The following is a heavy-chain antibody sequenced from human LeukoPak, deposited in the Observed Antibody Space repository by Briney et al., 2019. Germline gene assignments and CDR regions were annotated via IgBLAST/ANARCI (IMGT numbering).Heavy chain of an antibody. Sequence: ASVKVSCKASDYIFSGHFIHWVRQAPGQGLEWIGRIDPNSGGTSFAPKFQGRVTMTRDTSISTAYMEVTRLTSDDTAVYYCARRPPMSAADNWLDPWGQRTLVTVSS. CDR3: ARRPPMSAADNWLDP. D-gene: IGHD6-13*01. CDR2: IDPNSGGT. J-gene: IGHJ5*02. V-gene: IGHV1-2*06. CDR1: DYIFSGHF.